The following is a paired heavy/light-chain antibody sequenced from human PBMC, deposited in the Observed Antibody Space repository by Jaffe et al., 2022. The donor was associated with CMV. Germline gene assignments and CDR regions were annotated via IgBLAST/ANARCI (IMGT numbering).Light chain of an antibody. CDR2: AAS. V-gene: IGKV1-39*01. J-gene: IGKJ4*01. CDR3: LQTYNTPFT. Sequence: DIQMTQSPSSLSASVGDRVTITCRASQNINSYLSWYQQKPGKAPKLLIYAASSLQSGVSSSFRGSGSGTHFTLTITSVQPEDFATYHCLQTYNTPFTFGGGTKVEIK. CDR1: QNINSY.
Heavy chain of an antibody. V-gene: IGHV3-15*04. J-gene: IGHJ6*03. CDR3: TTPPVGTETPYYYYYMDV. Sequence: EVQLVESGGGLVEPGGFLRLSCAASGFSFSNVWMNWVRQAPGKRLEWVGRIGGKADAGTTDFAAPVRGRFSISRDDSKNTLYLHINNLQTEDTAVYYCTTPPVGTETPYYYYYMDVWGKGTTVIVSS. D-gene: IGHD1-26*01. CDR2: IGGKADAGTT. CDR1: GFSFSNVW.